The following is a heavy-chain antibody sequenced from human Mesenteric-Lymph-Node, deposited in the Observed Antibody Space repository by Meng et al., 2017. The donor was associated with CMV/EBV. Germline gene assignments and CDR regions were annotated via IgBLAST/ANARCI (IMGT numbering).Heavy chain of an antibody. Sequence: YTFTSYYMHWGRQAPGQGLEWMGIINPSGSSTSYAQKFQGRVTMTRDTSTSTVYMELSSLRSEDTAVYYCATDQLVRGVINHALDYWGQGTLVTVSS. CDR1: YTFTSYY. V-gene: IGHV1-46*01. CDR2: INPSGSST. CDR3: ATDQLVRGVINHALDY. D-gene: IGHD3-10*01. J-gene: IGHJ4*02.